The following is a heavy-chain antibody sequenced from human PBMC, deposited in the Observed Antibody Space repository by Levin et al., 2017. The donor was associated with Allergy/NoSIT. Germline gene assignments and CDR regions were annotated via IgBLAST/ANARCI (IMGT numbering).Heavy chain of an antibody. CDR1: GFTFSSYS. V-gene: IGHV3-21*01. Sequence: GGSLRLSCAASGFTFSSYSMNWVRQAPGKGLEWVSSISSSSSYIYYADSVKGRFTISRDNAKNSLYLQMNSLRAEDTAVYYCARVALQAARPYSSGWPFDYWGQGTLVTVSS. CDR3: ARVALQAARPYSSGWPFDY. D-gene: IGHD6-19*01. CDR2: ISSSSSYI. J-gene: IGHJ4*02.